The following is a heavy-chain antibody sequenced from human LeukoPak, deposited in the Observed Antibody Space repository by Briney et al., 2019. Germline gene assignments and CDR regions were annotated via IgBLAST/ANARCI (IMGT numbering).Heavy chain of an antibody. D-gene: IGHD2-15*01. CDR1: GFTFSSYA. Sequence: GGSLRLSCAASGFTFSSYAMHWVRHAPGRGLEWVAVISYDGSNKYYADSVKGRFTISRDNSKNTLYLQMNSLRAEDTAVYYCARDPERYCSGGSCYPDWFDPWGQGTLVTVSS. J-gene: IGHJ5*02. CDR2: ISYDGSNK. CDR3: ARDPERYCSGGSCYPDWFDP. V-gene: IGHV3-30-3*01.